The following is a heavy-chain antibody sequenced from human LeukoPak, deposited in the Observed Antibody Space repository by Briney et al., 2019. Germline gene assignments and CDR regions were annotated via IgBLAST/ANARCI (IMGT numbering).Heavy chain of an antibody. D-gene: IGHD3-10*01. CDR1: GYTFTGYY. CDR3: ARDDDLTMVRGVGLF. Sequence: ASVKVSCKASGYTFTGYYMHWVRQAPGQGLEWMGWINPNSGGTNYAQKFQGRVTMTRDTSISTAYMELSRLRSDDTAVYYCARDDDLTMVRGVGLFWGQGTMVTVSS. CDR2: INPNSGGT. V-gene: IGHV1-2*02. J-gene: IGHJ3*01.